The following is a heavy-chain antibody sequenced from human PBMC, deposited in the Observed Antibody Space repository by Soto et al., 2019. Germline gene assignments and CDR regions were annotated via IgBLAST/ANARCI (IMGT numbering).Heavy chain of an antibody. V-gene: IGHV1-18*01. D-gene: IGHD2-15*01. CDR2: ISPYNGNT. CDR1: GYGFSGHG. J-gene: IGHJ6*02. CDR3: AMQWGVANYAMDV. Sequence: QIQLVQSGAEVKMPGASVRVSCQTSGYGFSGHGITWVREAPGQGLEWMGWISPYNGNTDYAQKVQGRVTMTTDTSTSTAYMEWRSLRSDDTAVYYCAMQWGVANYAMDVWGQGTTVTVSS.